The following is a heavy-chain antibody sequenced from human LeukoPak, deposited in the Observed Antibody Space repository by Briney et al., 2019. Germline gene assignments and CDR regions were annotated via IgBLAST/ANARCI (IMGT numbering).Heavy chain of an antibody. J-gene: IGHJ6*02. Sequence: ASVKVSCKASGYSFSTYDINWVRQAPGQGLEWMGLMNPNSGRTDYAQKFQGRVTMTRDTSISTAYMELSSLRSEDTAVYFCARGASGYGEDVDVWGQGTTVIVSS. CDR2: MNPNSGRT. D-gene: IGHD3-10*01. CDR1: GYSFSTYD. CDR3: ARGASGYGEDVDV. V-gene: IGHV1-8*01.